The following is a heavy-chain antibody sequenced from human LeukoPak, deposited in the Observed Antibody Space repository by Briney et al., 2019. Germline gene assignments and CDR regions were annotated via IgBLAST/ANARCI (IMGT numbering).Heavy chain of an antibody. CDR2: IYPGDSDT. J-gene: IGHJ5*02. CDR1: GYTFTNYW. V-gene: IGHV5-51*01. D-gene: IGHD5-18*01. CDR3: AGADTAMVNEDWFDP. Sequence: PGESLKISCKGSGYTFTNYWIGWVRQMPGKGLEWMGIIYPGDSDTRYSPSFQGQVTISADKSISTAYLQWSSLKASDTAMYYCAGADTAMVNEDWFDPWGQGTLVTVSS.